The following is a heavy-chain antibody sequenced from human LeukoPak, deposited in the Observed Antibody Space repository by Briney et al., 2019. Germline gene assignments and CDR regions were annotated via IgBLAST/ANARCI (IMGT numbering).Heavy chain of an antibody. Sequence: GGSLRLSCAASGFTFSSYGMHWVRQAPGKGLEWVAFIRHDGSNKYYADSVKGRFTISRDNSKNTLYLQMNSLRAEDTAVYYCAKDGSYYYAHYWGQGTLVTVSS. D-gene: IGHD3-10*01. CDR1: GFTFSSYG. CDR2: IRHDGSNK. J-gene: IGHJ4*02. V-gene: IGHV3-30*02. CDR3: AKDGSYYYAHY.